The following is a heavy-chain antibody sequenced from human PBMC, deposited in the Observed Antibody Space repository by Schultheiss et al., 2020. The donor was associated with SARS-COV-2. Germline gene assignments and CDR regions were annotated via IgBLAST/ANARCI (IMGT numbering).Heavy chain of an antibody. J-gene: IGHJ5*02. CDR2: INSSGTI. V-gene: IGHV3-69-1*01. CDR1: GFTFSDCY. Sequence: GGSLRLSCAASGFTFSDCYMNWVRQPPVKGLEWVSSINSSGTIYNADSVKGRFTISRDNAKNSLYLQMHSLRVEDTAVYYCVRDRSWWTPYNCFDLWGRGTLVTVSS. D-gene: IGHD2-15*01. CDR3: VRDRSWWTPYNCFDL.